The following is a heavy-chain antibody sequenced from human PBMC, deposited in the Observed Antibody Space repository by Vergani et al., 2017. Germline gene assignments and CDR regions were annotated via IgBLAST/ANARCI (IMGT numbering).Heavy chain of an antibody. J-gene: IGHJ6*02. D-gene: IGHD2-2*01. CDR2: ISAYNGNT. Sequence: VQLVQSGAEVKKPGASVKVSCKASGYTFTSYGISWVRQAPGQGLEWMGGISAYNGNTNYAQKLQGRVTMTTATSTSTAYMELRSLRSDDTAVYYCARDPDIVVVPAAPYYYYYYGMDVWGQGTTVTVSS. V-gene: IGHV1-18*04. CDR1: GYTFTSYG. CDR3: ARDPDIVVVPAAPYYYYYYGMDV.